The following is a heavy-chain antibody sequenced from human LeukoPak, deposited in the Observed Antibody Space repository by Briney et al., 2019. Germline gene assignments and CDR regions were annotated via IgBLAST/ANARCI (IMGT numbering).Heavy chain of an antibody. V-gene: IGHV1-69*02. CDR3: ARAGAAGSLPVDY. J-gene: IGHJ4*02. CDR2: IIPILGIA. D-gene: IGHD6-13*01. Sequence: SVKVSCKASGGTFSSYTISWVRQAPGQGLEWMGRIIPILGIANYAQKFQGRVTITADKSTSTAYMELSSLRSEDTAVYYCARAGAAGSLPVDYWGRGTLVTVSS. CDR1: GGTFSSYT.